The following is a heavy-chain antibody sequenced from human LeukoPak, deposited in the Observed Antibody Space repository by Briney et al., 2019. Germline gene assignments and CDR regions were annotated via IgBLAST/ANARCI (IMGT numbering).Heavy chain of an antibody. CDR1: GFTFSSYS. CDR2: IDSSCSYI. CDR3: ARALPSPLYSGSYADSFDI. J-gene: IGHJ3*02. Sequence: PGGPLRLSCAASGFTFSSYSMNWVRQAPGKGLEWVSSIDSSCSYIYYADSVKGRFTISRDNAKNSLYLQMNSLRAEDTAVYYCARALPSPLYSGSYADSFDIWGQGTMVTVSS. D-gene: IGHD1-26*01. V-gene: IGHV3-21*01.